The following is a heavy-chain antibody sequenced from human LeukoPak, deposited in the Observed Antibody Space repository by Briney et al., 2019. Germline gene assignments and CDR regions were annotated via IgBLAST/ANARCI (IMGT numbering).Heavy chain of an antibody. Sequence: SETLSLTCTVSGASISNYYWSWIRQPPGKGLEWIGYIYYSGSTDYNPSLKSRVTISVDTSKNQFSLKLSSVTAADTAVYYCARDYKVATRSVFDYWGQGTLVTVSS. D-gene: IGHD5-12*01. J-gene: IGHJ4*02. CDR1: GASISNYY. CDR3: ARDYKVATRSVFDY. CDR2: IYYSGST. V-gene: IGHV4-59*01.